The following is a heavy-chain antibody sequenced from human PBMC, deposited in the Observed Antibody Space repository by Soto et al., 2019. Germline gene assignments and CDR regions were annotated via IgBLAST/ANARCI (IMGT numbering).Heavy chain of an antibody. Sequence: GGSLRLSCVASGFTFSSYAMSWVRQAPGKGLEWVSTIIGSGGSTYYADSVQGRFTISRDNSKNTLYLQMTSLRAEDTAVYYCAKEGSMVRGVRGEFDYWGQGTLVTVSS. D-gene: IGHD3-10*01. CDR1: GFTFSSYA. CDR3: AKEGSMVRGVRGEFDY. V-gene: IGHV3-23*01. CDR2: IIGSGGST. J-gene: IGHJ4*02.